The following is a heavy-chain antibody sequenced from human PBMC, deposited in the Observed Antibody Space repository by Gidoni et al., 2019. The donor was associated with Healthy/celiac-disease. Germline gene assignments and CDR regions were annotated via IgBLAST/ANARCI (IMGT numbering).Heavy chain of an antibody. Sequence: QVQLVQSGAEVKKPGASVKVSCKASGYTFTSYAMHWVRQAPGQRLEWMGWINAGNGNTKYSQKFQGRVTITRDTSASTAYMELSSLRSEDTAVYYCARDIPPSPGYSNPPGSFDYWGQGTLVTVSS. D-gene: IGHD6-13*01. J-gene: IGHJ4*02. CDR1: GYTFTSYA. CDR2: INAGNGNT. V-gene: IGHV1-3*01. CDR3: ARDIPPSPGYSNPPGSFDY.